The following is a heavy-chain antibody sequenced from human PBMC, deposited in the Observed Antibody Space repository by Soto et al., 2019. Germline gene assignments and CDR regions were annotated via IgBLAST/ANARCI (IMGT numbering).Heavy chain of an antibody. V-gene: IGHV3-66*01. CDR1: EFTVSNNY. CDR3: VRRWG. Sequence: EVQLVESGGGLVQPGGSLRLSCAASEFTVSNNYMSWVRQAPGKGLEWVSLIYSDGSTDYADSVKGRFTISRDNSNNTLYLQMNSLRVEDTAMYYCVRRWGWGPGTLVTVSS. J-gene: IGHJ3*01. D-gene: IGHD1-26*01. CDR2: IYSDGST.